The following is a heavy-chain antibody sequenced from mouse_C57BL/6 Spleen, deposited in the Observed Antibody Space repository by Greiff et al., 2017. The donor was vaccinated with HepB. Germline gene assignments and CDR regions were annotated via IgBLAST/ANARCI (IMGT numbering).Heavy chain of an antibody. CDR2: ISDGGSYT. V-gene: IGHV5-4*01. J-gene: IGHJ4*01. Sequence: EVHLVESGGGLVKPGGSLKLSCAASGFTFSSYAMSWVRQTPEKRLEWVATISDGGSYTYYPDNVKGRFTISRDNAKNNLYLQMSHLKSEDTAMYYCARDSRIYDGYYGFFYAMDYWGQGTSVTVSS. CDR1: GFTFSSYA. D-gene: IGHD2-3*01. CDR3: ARDSRIYDGYYGFFYAMDY.